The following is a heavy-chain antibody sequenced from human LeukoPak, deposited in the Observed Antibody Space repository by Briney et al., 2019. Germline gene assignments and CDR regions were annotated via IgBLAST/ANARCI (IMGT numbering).Heavy chain of an antibody. D-gene: IGHD6-19*01. Sequence: ASVKVSCKASGYTFTGYYMHWVRQAPGQGLEWMGWISAYNGNTNYAQKLQGRVTMTTDTSTSTAYMELRSLRSDDTAVYYCARDFPNTKQWLATDFDYWGQGTLVTVSS. V-gene: IGHV1-18*04. CDR2: ISAYNGNT. CDR1: GYTFTGYY. J-gene: IGHJ4*02. CDR3: ARDFPNTKQWLATDFDY.